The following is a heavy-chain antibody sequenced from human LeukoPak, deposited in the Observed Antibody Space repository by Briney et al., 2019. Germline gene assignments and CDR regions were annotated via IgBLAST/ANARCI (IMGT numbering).Heavy chain of an antibody. CDR3: ARDNCDILTGHHDY. V-gene: IGHV3-7*01. Sequence: GGSLRLSCAASGFTFSSYWMSWVRQAPGKGLEWVANIKQDGSEKYYVDSVKGRFTISRENAKNSLYLQMNSLRAEDTAVYYCARDNCDILTGHHDYWGQGTLVTVSS. CDR1: GFTFSSYW. CDR2: IKQDGSEK. D-gene: IGHD3-9*01. J-gene: IGHJ4*02.